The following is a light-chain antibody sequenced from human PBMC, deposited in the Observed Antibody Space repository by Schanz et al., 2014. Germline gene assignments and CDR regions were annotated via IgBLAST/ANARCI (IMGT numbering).Light chain of an antibody. CDR2: VDT. V-gene: IGLV2-23*01. Sequence: QSALTQPASVSGSPGQSITVSCTGTSTDVGSYNLVSWYQQHPGKAPKFIIYVDTQRPSGVSNRFSGSKSGNTASLTISGLQAEDEADYYCCSYAGSSTSWVFGGGTKLTVL. CDR1: STDVGSYNL. CDR3: CSYAGSSTSWV. J-gene: IGLJ3*02.